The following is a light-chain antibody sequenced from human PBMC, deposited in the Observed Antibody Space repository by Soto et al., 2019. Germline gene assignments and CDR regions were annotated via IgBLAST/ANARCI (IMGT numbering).Light chain of an antibody. CDR2: GAS. V-gene: IGKV3-20*01. Sequence: EIVLTQSPGTQSLSPGERATLSCRASQSVSSSYLAWYQRKPGQAPRLLIYGASSRDTGIPDRFSGSGSGTDFTLTISRLEPEDFAVYYCQQYGSNPKTFGGGTKVEIK. J-gene: IGKJ4*01. CDR1: QSVSSSY. CDR3: QQYGSNPKT.